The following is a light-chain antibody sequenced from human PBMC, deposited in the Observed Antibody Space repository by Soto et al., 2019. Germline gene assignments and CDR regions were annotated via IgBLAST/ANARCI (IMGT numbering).Light chain of an antibody. V-gene: IGKV1-9*01. CDR3: QQLNSYPYT. CDR1: QGIKNY. Sequence: IQLTQSPSSLSASVGDRVTITCRASQGIKNYLAWYQQKPGKAPNLLIYAASTLQSGVPSRFSGSASGTDFTITISSLQAEDFATYYCQQLNSYPYTFGQGTKLEIK. CDR2: AAS. J-gene: IGKJ2*01.